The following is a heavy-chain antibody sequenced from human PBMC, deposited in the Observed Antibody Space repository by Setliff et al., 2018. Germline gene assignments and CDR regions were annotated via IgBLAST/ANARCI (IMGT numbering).Heavy chain of an antibody. CDR2: VSTYNGDT. D-gene: IGHD3-3*01. J-gene: IGHJ4*02. CDR3: ARERRLGVVILDFDY. CDR1: GYSFTSFG. Sequence: ASVKVSCKASGYSFTSFGITWVRQAPGQGLEWMGWVSTYNGDTNYAQKFRGRVTMTTDISTSTAYMELRSLRSDDTAVYYCARERRLGVVILDFDYWGQGTLVTVSS. V-gene: IGHV1-18*01.